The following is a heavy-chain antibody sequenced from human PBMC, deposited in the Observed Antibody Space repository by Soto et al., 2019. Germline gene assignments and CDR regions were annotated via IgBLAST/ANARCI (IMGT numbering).Heavy chain of an antibody. D-gene: IGHD4-17*01. V-gene: IGHV3-74*01. CDR2: INGDGTTT. Sequence: EVQLVESGGGLVQPGGSLRLSCAASGFTFSSYWMHWVRQAPGKGLVWVSRINGDGTTTGYADFVKGRFSISRDSAKNTLYLQINSLRAEDTAVYYCVRDLSVTTKFDYWGQGTLVTVSS. CDR3: VRDLSVTTKFDY. CDR1: GFTFSSYW. J-gene: IGHJ4*02.